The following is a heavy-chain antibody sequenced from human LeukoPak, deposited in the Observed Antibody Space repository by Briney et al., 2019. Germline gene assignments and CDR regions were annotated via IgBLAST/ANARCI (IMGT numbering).Heavy chain of an antibody. CDR2: SDPEDGER. V-gene: IGHV1-24*01. J-gene: IGHJ4*02. CDR3: VTGFTTMAVNYFDY. Sequence: ASVKVSCKVSGKTLSDLSIHWLRQPPGKGLEWLGGSDPEDGERIYAQMFQGRVTMTEDTSIDTAYMELSSLRSEDTAVYYCVTGFTTMAVNYFDYWGQGTLVTVSP. D-gene: IGHD5-18*01. CDR1: GKTLSDLS.